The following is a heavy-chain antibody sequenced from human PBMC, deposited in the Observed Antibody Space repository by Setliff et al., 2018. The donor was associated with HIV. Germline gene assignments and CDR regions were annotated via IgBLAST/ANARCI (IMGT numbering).Heavy chain of an antibody. D-gene: IGHD3-10*01. CDR1: GGSISSGGYY. Sequence: PSETLSLTCTVSGGSISSGGYYWSWIRQPAGKGLEWIGRIYTSGNTNYNPSLKSRVTISIDTSKNQFSLKLSSVTAADTAVYFCARHDITLVRGLVWGQGTTVTVSS. CDR2: IYTSGNT. J-gene: IGHJ6*02. CDR3: ARHDITLVRGLV. V-gene: IGHV4-61*02.